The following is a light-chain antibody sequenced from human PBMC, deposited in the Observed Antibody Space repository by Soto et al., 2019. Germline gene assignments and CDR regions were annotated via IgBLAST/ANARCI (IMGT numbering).Light chain of an antibody. Sequence: DIQMTQSPSTLSGSVGDRVTITCRASQTISSWLAWYQQKPGKAPKLLIYKASTLKSGVPSRFSGSGSGTEFTLTISSLEPEDFAVYYCQQCNNWPQWTFGQGTKVEIK. CDR2: KAS. J-gene: IGKJ1*01. CDR3: QQCNNWPQWT. V-gene: IGKV1-5*03. CDR1: QTISSW.